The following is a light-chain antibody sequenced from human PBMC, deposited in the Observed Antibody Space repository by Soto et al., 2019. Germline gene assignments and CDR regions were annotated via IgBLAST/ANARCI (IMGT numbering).Light chain of an antibody. V-gene: IGKV3-11*01. Sequence: IVLTQSPATLSLSPAERATLSSRASQSVSSYLAWYQQKPGQAPRLLIYDASDRATGIPARFSGSGSGTDFTLTISSLEPEDFAVYYCQQRSNWWTFGQGTKVDI. CDR1: QSVSSY. CDR2: DAS. CDR3: QQRSNWWT. J-gene: IGKJ1*01.